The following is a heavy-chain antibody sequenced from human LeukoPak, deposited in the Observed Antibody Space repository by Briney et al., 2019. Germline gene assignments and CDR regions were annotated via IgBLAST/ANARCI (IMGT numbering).Heavy chain of an antibody. CDR3: ARMEMATAIFDY. Sequence: GSSVKVSSKASGGTFSSYAITWVRQAPGQGLEWMGWISAYNGNTNYAQNLQGRVTMTTDTSTSTAYMELRSLRSDDTAMYYCARMEMATAIFDYWGQGTLVTVSS. CDR2: ISAYNGNT. J-gene: IGHJ4*02. D-gene: IGHD5-24*01. CDR1: GGTFSSYA. V-gene: IGHV1-18*01.